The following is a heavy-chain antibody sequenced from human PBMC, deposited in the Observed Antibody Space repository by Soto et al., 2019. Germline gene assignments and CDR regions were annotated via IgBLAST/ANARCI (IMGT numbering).Heavy chain of an antibody. Sequence: EVQLVESGGGLVQHGGSLRLSCAASGFTVSSNYMSWVRQAPGKGLEWVSVIYSVGSTYYADSVKGRFTISRDNSKNTLCLQMNSLRAEDTAVYYCARDRPENYYDSSGNCTCWGQGTLVTVSS. CDR2: IYSVGST. CDR1: GFTVSSNY. CDR3: ARDRPENYYDSSGNCTC. J-gene: IGHJ4*02. D-gene: IGHD3-22*01. V-gene: IGHV3-66*01.